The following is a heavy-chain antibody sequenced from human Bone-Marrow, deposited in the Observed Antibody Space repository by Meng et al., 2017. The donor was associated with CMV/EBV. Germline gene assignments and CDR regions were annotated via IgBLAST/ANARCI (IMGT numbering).Heavy chain of an antibody. CDR1: GFICDDYA. J-gene: IGHJ6*02. D-gene: IGHD2-2*01. CDR3: AKDRGCSSTSCYYYYGMDV. Sequence: GESLKISCAASGFICDDYARHWVRQAPGKGLELVSGISWNSGSIGYADSVKGRFTISRDNAKNSLYLQMNSLRAEDTALYYCAKDRGCSSTSCYYYYGMDVWGQGTTVTVSS. V-gene: IGHV3-9*01. CDR2: ISWNSGSI.